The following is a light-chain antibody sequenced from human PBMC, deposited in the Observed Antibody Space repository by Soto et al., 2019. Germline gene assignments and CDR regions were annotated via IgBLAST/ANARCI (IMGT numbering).Light chain of an antibody. J-gene: IGLJ1*01. CDR3: CSFAGSYSYV. CDR2: DVT. V-gene: IGLV2-11*01. Sequence: QSVLTQPHSVSGTPGQSVTISCTGTSSDVGRYDYVSWYQQYPGEAPKLIIYDVTERPSGVPDRFSGSKSGNTASLTISRLRAEDEAAYSCCSFAGSYSYVFGRGTKVTVL. CDR1: SSDVGRYDY.